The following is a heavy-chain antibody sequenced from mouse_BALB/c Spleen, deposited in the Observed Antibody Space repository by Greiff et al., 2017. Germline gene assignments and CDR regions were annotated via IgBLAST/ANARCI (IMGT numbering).Heavy chain of an antibody. J-gene: IGHJ3*01. V-gene: IGHV8-12*01. D-gene: IGHD2-2*01. CDR2: IYWDDDK. Sequence: QVQLKESGPGILQPSQTLSLTCSFSGFSLSTSGMGVSWIRQPSGKGLEWLAHIYWDDDKRYNPSLKSRLTISKDTSRNQVFLKITSVDTADTATYYCARRAGGYDGCAYWGQGTLVTVSA. CDR3: ARRAGGYDGCAY. CDR1: GFSLSTSGMG.